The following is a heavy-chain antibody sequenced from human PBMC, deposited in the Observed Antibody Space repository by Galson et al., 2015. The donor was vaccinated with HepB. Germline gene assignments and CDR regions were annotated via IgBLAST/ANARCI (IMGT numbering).Heavy chain of an antibody. CDR1: GFIFSDYS. Sequence: SLRLSCAASGFIFSDYSLSWVRQAPGKGLEWVSYINSPSTHIVYADSVRGRFTISRDNAKKSLYLQMNSLRAEDTAVYYCARDDPYGSETPEGFDVWGQGTMVTVSS. CDR3: ARDDPYGSETPEGFDV. CDR2: INSPSTHI. V-gene: IGHV3-11*06. D-gene: IGHD3-10*01. J-gene: IGHJ3*01.